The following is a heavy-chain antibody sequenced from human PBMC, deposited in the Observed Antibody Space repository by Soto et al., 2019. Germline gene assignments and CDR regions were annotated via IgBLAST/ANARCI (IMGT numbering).Heavy chain of an antibody. J-gene: IGHJ4*02. D-gene: IGHD6-19*01. CDR2: MYLSGST. Sequence: SETLSLTCTVSGDSISGSSWSWIRQPPGKGLEWIAYMYLSGSTNYNPSLKSRVTISVDTSKNQFSLKLSSVAAADTAVYYCARGSGWYFHWGQGTLVTVSS. CDR3: ARGSGWYFH. CDR1: GDSISGSS. V-gene: IGHV4-59*01.